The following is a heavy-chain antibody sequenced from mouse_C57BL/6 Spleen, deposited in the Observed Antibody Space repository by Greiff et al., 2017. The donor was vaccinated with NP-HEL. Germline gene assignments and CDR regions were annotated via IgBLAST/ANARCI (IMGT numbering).Heavy chain of an antibody. CDR1: GYTFTSYW. J-gene: IGHJ2*01. CDR2: IDPSDSYT. D-gene: IGHD2-1*01. V-gene: IGHV1-69*01. Sequence: QVQLQQSGAELVMPGASVKLSCKASGYTFTSYWMHWVKQRPGQGLEWIGEIDPSDSYTNYNQKFKGKSTLTVDKSSSTAYMQLSSLTSEDSAVYYCARGGYYGNYGYFDYWGQGTTLTVSS. CDR3: ARGGYYGNYGYFDY.